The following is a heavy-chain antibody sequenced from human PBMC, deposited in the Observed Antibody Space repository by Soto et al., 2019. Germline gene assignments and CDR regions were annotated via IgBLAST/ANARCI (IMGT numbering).Heavy chain of an antibody. CDR1: GYTFIGYF. V-gene: IGHV1-2*02. D-gene: IGHD6-13*01. CDR2: INPNSGDT. J-gene: IGHJ4*02. CDR3: ARGSGRIATTGTGY. Sequence: ASVKVTCKASGYTFIGYFIHWVRQAPGQGLEWMGWINPNSGDTNYAQKFQGRVAMTSDTSISTAYMELSRLRSDDTAVYYCARGSGRIATTGTGYWGQGTLVTVSS.